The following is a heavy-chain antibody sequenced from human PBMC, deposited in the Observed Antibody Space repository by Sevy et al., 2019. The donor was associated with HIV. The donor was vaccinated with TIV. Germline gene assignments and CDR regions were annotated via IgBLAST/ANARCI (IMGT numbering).Heavy chain of an antibody. J-gene: IGHJ6*02. D-gene: IGHD3-22*01. CDR2: IYSSDRT. Sequence: GGSLRLSCAASGFTVSDNHMNWVRQAPGKGLEWVSVIYSSDRTDYADSVKGRFTVSRDNSKNTLYLQMNSLRAEDTAVYYCARDRVTYYYDSSGYYTSGYGMDVWGQRTTVTVSS. CDR1: GFTVSDNH. CDR3: ARDRVTYYYDSSGYYTSGYGMDV. V-gene: IGHV3-53*01.